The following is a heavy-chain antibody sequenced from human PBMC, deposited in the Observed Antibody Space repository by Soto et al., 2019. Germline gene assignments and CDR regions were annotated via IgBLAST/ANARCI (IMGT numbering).Heavy chain of an antibody. D-gene: IGHD3-3*01. J-gene: IGHJ4*02. CDR2: IYWDDDK. Sequence: QITLKESGPTLVKPTQTLTLTCTFSGFSLSTSGVGVGWIRQPPGKALEWLALIYWDDDKRYSPSLKSRLTTTKCTXXNQVVLTMTHMDPVDTASYYCEHRQRSPHSYEFAYWGQGTLVTVSS. CDR3: EHRQRSPHSYEFAY. CDR1: GFSLSTSGVG. V-gene: IGHV2-5*02.